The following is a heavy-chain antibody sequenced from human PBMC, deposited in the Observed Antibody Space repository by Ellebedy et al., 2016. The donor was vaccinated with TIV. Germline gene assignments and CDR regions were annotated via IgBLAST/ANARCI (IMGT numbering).Heavy chain of an antibody. Sequence: GESLKISCAASGFTFSSYSMNWVRQAPGKGLEWVSSISSSSSDIYYADSVKGRFTISRDNAKNSLYLQMNSLRAEDTAVYYCARDHLGTAIPYDYWGQGTLVTVSS. CDR1: GFTFSSYS. D-gene: IGHD2-21*02. CDR2: ISSSSSDI. V-gene: IGHV3-21*01. J-gene: IGHJ4*02. CDR3: ARDHLGTAIPYDY.